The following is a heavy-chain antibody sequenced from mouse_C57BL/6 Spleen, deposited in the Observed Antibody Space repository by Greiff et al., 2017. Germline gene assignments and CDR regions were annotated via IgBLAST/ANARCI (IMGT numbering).Heavy chain of an antibody. D-gene: IGHD1-1*01. CDR1: GYAFSSSW. J-gene: IGHJ2*01. CDR3: DCDYGSKDY. V-gene: IGHV1-82*01. Sequence: VKLVESGPELVKPGASVKISCKASGYAFSSSWMNWVKQRPGKGLEWIGRIYPGDGDTNYNGKFKGKATLTADKSSSTAYMQLSSLTSEDSAVYFCDCDYGSKDYWGQGTTLTVSS. CDR2: IYPGDGDT.